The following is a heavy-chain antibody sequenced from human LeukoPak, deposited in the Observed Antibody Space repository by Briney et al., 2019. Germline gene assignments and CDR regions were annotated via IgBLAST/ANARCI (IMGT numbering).Heavy chain of an antibody. D-gene: IGHD5-24*01. J-gene: IGHJ4*02. V-gene: IGHV1-69*06. CDR2: IIPIFGTA. Sequence: ASVKVSCKASGGTFSSYAISWVRQAPGQGLEWMGGIIPIFGTANYAQKFQGRVTITADKSTSTAYMELSSLRSEDTAVYYCAREGYNRYYFDYWGQGTLVTVFS. CDR3: AREGYNRYYFDY. CDR1: GGTFSSYA.